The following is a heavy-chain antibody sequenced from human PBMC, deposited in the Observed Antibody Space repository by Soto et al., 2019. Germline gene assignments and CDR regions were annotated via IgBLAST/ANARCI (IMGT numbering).Heavy chain of an antibody. V-gene: IGHV3-30-3*01. D-gene: IGHD6-13*01. Sequence: QVQLVESGGGVVQPGRSLRLSCAASGFTFSSYAMHWVRQAPGKGLEWVAVISYDGSNKYYADSVKGRFTISRDNSKNTLYLQMNSLRAEDTAVYYCARAYSIQTYFDYWGQGTLVTISS. CDR1: GFTFSSYA. J-gene: IGHJ4*02. CDR2: ISYDGSNK. CDR3: ARAYSIQTYFDY.